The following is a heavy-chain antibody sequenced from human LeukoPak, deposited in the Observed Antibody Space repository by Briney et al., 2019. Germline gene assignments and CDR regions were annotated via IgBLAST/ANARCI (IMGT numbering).Heavy chain of an antibody. Sequence: GGSLRLSRAASGFTFSSYEMNWVRQAPGKGLEWVSYISSSGSTIYYADSVKGRFTISRDNAKNSLYLQMNSLRAEDTAVYYCARVSWLLSPPDYWGQGTLVTVSS. V-gene: IGHV3-48*03. CDR2: ISSSGSTI. J-gene: IGHJ4*02. CDR1: GFTFSSYE. CDR3: ARVSWLLSPPDY. D-gene: IGHD2-2*01.